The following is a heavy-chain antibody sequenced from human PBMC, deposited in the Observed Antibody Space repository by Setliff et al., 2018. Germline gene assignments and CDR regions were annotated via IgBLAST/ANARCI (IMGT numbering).Heavy chain of an antibody. Sequence: ASVKVSCKASGYTFTSYAMHWVRQAPGQRLEWMGWINAGNGNTKYSQKFQGRVTMTRDTSTSTVYMELSSLRSEDTAVYYCARDQGSGYAYYFDYWGQGTLVTVSS. CDR1: GYTFTSYA. CDR3: ARDQGSGYAYYFDY. D-gene: IGHD5-12*01. CDR2: INAGNGNT. J-gene: IGHJ4*02. V-gene: IGHV1-3*01.